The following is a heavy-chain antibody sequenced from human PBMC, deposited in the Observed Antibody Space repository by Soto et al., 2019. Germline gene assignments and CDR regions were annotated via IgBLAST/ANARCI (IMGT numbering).Heavy chain of an antibody. J-gene: IGHJ6*02. Sequence: ASVKVSCKASGYTFTSYAMHWVRQAPGQRLEWMGWINAGNGNTKYSQKFQGRVTITRDTSASTAYMELSSLRSEDTAVYYCARSRTGTTYGGMDVWGQGTTVTVSS. CDR3: ARSRTGTTYGGMDV. CDR1: GYTFTSYA. V-gene: IGHV1-3*01. D-gene: IGHD1-7*01. CDR2: INAGNGNT.